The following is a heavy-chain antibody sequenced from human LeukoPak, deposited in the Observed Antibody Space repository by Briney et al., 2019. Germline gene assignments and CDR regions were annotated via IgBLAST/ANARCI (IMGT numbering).Heavy chain of an antibody. J-gene: IGHJ6*03. CDR2: ISSNGGST. V-gene: IGHV3-64*01. Sequence: GGSLRLSCAASGFTFSSYAMHWVRQAPGKGLECVSAISSNGGSTYYANSVKGRFTISRDNSKNTLYLQMGSLRAEDMAVYYCARDYLGYSSSWYYFDYYYYYMDVWGKGTTVTISS. CDR3: ARDYLGYSSSWYYFDYYYYYMDV. CDR1: GFTFSSYA. D-gene: IGHD6-13*01.